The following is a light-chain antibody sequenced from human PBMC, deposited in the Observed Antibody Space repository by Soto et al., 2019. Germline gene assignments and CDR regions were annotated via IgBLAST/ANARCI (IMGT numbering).Light chain of an antibody. V-gene: IGLV1-44*01. CDR3: AAWDGSLNGRV. J-gene: IGLJ1*01. Sequence: QSVLTQPPSASGTPGQRVTISCSGSSSNIGSNTINWYQQLPGTAPKLLIYSNDQRPSGVPDRFSCSKSGTSASLAISGLQSEDEADYYSAAWDGSLNGRVFGTGTKLTVL. CDR2: SND. CDR1: SSNIGSNT.